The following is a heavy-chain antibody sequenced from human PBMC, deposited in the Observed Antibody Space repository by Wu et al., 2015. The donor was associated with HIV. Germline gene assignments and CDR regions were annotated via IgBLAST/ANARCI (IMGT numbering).Heavy chain of an antibody. J-gene: IGHJ6*02. CDR2: IIPIFGTT. CDR3: ARNTNSVATSLYSLGV. D-gene: IGHD6-19*01. CDR1: GGTFSSYA. Sequence: QVQLVQSGAEVKKPGSSVKVSCKASGGTFSSYAISWVRQAPGQGLEWMGGIIPIFGTTKYAQKFQGRVTITTDEAKTIAYMELSSLRSEDTAVYYCARNTNSVATSLYSLGVWGQGTTVTVSS. V-gene: IGHV1-69*05.